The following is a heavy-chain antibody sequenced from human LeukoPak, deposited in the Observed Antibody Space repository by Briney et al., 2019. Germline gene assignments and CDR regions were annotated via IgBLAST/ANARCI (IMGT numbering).Heavy chain of an antibody. V-gene: IGHV5-51*01. D-gene: IGHD6-13*01. J-gene: IGHJ3*02. CDR2: IYPGDSDT. CDR1: GYTFTTYW. Sequence: GESLKLPCKGSGYTFTTYWIGWVRQMPGKGLEWMGIIYPGDSDTRYNTSVQGQVSISADKSISTAYLQWSSLKASDTAMYYCARLGSSTWKDAFDIWGQGTMVTVSS. CDR3: ARLGSSTWKDAFDI.